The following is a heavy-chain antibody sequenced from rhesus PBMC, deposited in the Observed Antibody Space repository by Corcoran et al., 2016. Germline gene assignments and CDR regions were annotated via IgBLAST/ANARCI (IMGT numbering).Heavy chain of an antibody. CDR3: ARRLATVTLSYFDY. CDR1: GGSISSSNW. D-gene: IGHD5-36*02. CDR2: LYGGSGST. V-gene: IGHV4S7*01. J-gene: IGHJ4*01. Sequence: QVQLQESGPGLVKPSETLSLTCAVSGGSISSSNWWSWIRQSPGKGLEWIGYLYGGSGSTSYNPSLRSRVTISTDTSKNRFSLKLSAVTAADTAVYYCARRLATVTLSYFDYWGQGVLVTVSS.